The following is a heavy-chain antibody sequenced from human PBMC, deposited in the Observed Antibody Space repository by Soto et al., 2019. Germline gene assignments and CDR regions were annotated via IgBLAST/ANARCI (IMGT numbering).Heavy chain of an antibody. CDR1: GFTFNSYS. D-gene: IGHD1-1*01. V-gene: IGHV3-21*01. Sequence: GGSLRLSCAASGFTFNSYSMNWVRQAPGKGLEWVSSISSSSTFIYDADSVKGRFSISRDNAKNSLFLQMNSLRAEDAAVYFCARGRPTGYSYYGMDVWGQGTTVTVS. J-gene: IGHJ6*02. CDR2: ISSSSTFI. CDR3: ARGRPTGYSYYGMDV.